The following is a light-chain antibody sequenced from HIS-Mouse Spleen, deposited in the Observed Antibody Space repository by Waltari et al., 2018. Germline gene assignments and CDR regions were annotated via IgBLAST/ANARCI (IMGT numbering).Light chain of an antibody. Sequence: QSVLTQPPSASGTPGQRVTISCSGSSSNIGSNYVYWYQQLPGTAPKLVIYRNNQRPSGVPDRFSGYKSGTSASLAISGLRSEDEAYYYCAAWDDSLSGPVFGGGTKLTVL. CDR3: AAWDDSLSGPV. J-gene: IGLJ3*02. CDR1: SSNIGSNY. CDR2: RNN. V-gene: IGLV1-47*01.